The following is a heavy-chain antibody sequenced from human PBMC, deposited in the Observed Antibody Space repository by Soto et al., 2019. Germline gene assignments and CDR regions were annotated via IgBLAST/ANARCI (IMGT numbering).Heavy chain of an antibody. CDR2: IWNDGIRK. Sequence: GGTLRLSCAASGVTFSRYGMHWFRQAPGKGLEWVALIWNDGIRKVYVDSVKGRFTISRDNSKNTLDLQMNSLRAEDTAVYYCARDDDYEANAFDYWGPGTLVTVSS. CDR3: ARDDDYEANAFDY. CDR1: GVTFSRYG. V-gene: IGHV3-33*01. J-gene: IGHJ4*02. D-gene: IGHD3-22*01.